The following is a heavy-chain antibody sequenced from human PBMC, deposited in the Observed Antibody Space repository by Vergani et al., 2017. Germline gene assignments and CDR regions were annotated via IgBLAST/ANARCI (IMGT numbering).Heavy chain of an antibody. V-gene: IGHV3-30*03. D-gene: IGHD1-1*01. J-gene: IGHJ6*03. CDR3: ARECVTRVTTLEYYYRGG. CDR2: ISYDGNKK. Sequence: QVQLVESGGGEVQPGRSLRLSCSAAGFPFSDHGVPWVRQAPGKGLEWVSVISYDGNKKNYADSVKGRFTISRDNSKNTLYLEMNALRAEDTAVYYCARECVTRVTTLEYYYRGGWGKGTTVTVSS. CDR1: GFPFSDHG.